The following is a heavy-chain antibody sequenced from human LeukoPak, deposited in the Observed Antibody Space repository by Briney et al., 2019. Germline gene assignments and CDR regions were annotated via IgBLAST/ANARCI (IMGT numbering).Heavy chain of an antibody. J-gene: IGHJ4*02. D-gene: IGHD6-19*01. CDR3: ARGEAVAYLF. Sequence: SETLSLTCAVYGGSFSGYHWTWIRQPPGKGLEWIGEINHSGSTNYNPSLKSRVTISVDTSKNQFSLKLSSVTAADTAVYYCARGEAVAYLFWGQGTLVTVSS. V-gene: IGHV4-34*01. CDR2: INHSGST. CDR1: GGSFSGYH.